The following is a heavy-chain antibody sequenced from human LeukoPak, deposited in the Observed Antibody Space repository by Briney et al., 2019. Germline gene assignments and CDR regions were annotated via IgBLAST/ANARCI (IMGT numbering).Heavy chain of an antibody. Sequence: SETLSLTCAVSGYSISSGYYWGWIRQPPGKGLVWIGNIYHSGRTYFNPSLKSRVTISVDTSKNQFSLKLSSVTAADTAVYYCARILGAYCSGGSCPDAFDIWGQGTMVTVSS. J-gene: IGHJ3*02. CDR1: GYSISSGYY. CDR2: IYHSGRT. D-gene: IGHD2-15*01. V-gene: IGHV4-38-2*01. CDR3: ARILGAYCSGGSCPDAFDI.